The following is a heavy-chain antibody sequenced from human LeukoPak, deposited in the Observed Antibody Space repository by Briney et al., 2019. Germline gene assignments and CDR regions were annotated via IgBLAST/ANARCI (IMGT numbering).Heavy chain of an antibody. CDR2: INHSGST. CDR1: GGSFSGYY. V-gene: IGHV4-34*01. CDR3: ARHGYDFWSGYSNWFDP. Sequence: SETLSLTCAVYGGSFSGYYWSWIRQTPGKGLEWIWEINHSGSTNYNPSLKSRVTISVDTSKNQFSLKLSSVAAADTAVYYCARHGYDFWSGYSNWFDPWGQGTLVTVSS. D-gene: IGHD3-3*01. J-gene: IGHJ5*02.